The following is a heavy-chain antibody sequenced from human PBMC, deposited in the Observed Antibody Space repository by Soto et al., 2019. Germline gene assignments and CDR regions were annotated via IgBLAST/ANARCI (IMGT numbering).Heavy chain of an antibody. D-gene: IGHD1-26*01. J-gene: IGHJ6*02. CDR1: GYTFITYA. CDR3: ASEYSGSYYYDYYYGMDV. Sequence: ASVKVSCKASGYTFITYAVHLVRQAPGQRLEWMGWINAGSGNTKYSQKFQGRVTITRDTSASTAYMELSSLRSEDTAVYYCASEYSGSYYYDYYYGMDVWGQGTTVTVSS. V-gene: IGHV1-3*01. CDR2: INAGSGNT.